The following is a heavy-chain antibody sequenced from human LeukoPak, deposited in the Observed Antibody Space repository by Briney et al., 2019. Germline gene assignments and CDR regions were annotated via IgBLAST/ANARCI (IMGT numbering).Heavy chain of an antibody. CDR3: ARVQRGEMATFDY. Sequence: GGSLRLSCAASEFIFSSYSMNWVRHAPGKGLEWVSSISSTSTYIHYADSLKGRFTISRDNARNSLYLQINSLRVEDTAVYYCARVQRGEMATFDYWGQGTLVTVSS. D-gene: IGHD5-24*01. J-gene: IGHJ4*02. CDR2: ISSTSTYI. CDR1: EFIFSSYS. V-gene: IGHV3-21*01.